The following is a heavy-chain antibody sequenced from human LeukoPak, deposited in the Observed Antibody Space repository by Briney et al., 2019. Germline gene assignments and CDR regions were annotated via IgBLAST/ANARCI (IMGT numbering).Heavy chain of an antibody. Sequence: GGSLRLSCAASGFTISSYGMHWVRQAPGKGLEWVAVIWYDGSNKYYADSVKGRFTVSRDNSKNTVYLQMNSLRAEDTAVYYCARDPGDYVGNDAFDIWGQGTMVTVSS. V-gene: IGHV3-33*01. CDR3: ARDPGDYVGNDAFDI. CDR2: IWYDGSNK. D-gene: IGHD4-17*01. CDR1: GFTISSYG. J-gene: IGHJ3*02.